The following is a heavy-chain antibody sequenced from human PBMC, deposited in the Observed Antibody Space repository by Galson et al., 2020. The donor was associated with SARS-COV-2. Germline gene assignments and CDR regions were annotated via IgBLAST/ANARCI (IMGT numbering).Heavy chain of an antibody. D-gene: IGHD4-17*01. CDR1: GGSISSGSYY. CDR2: IYTSGST. J-gene: IGHJ6*02. Sequence: ETSETLSLTCTVSGGSISSGSYYWSWIRQPAGKGLEWIGRIYTSGSTNYNPSLKSRVTISVDTSKNQFSLKLSSVTADTAVYYCARSTVRLYYYGMDVWGQGTTVTVSS. V-gene: IGHV4-61*02. CDR3: ARSTVRLYYYGMDV.